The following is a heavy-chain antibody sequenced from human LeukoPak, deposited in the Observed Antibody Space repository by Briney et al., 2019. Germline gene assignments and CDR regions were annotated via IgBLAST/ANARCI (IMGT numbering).Heavy chain of an antibody. CDR2: MNPNSGNT. J-gene: IGHJ4*02. D-gene: IGHD6-19*01. V-gene: IGHV1-8*01. CDR1: GYTFTSYD. CDR3: ARVSWQWLDFDY. Sequence: ASVKVSCKASGYTFTSYDINWVRQATGQGLEWRGWMNPNSGNTGYAQKFQGRVTMTRNTSISTAYMELSSLRSEDTAVYYCARVSWQWLDFDYWGQGTLVTVSS.